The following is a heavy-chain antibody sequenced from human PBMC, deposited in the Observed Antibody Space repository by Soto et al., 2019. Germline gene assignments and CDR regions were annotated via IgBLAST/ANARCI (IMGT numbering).Heavy chain of an antibody. J-gene: IGHJ3*02. V-gene: IGHV1-69*13. CDR3: ARGVYYYDSSGYYRAFDI. CDR2: IIPIFGTA. D-gene: IGHD3-22*01. Sequence: SVKVSCKASGGTFSSYAISWVRQAPGQGLEWMGGIIPIFGTANYAQKFQGRVTITADESTSTAYMELSSLRSEDTAVYYCARGVYYYDSSGYYRAFDIWGQGTMVTV. CDR1: GGTFSSYA.